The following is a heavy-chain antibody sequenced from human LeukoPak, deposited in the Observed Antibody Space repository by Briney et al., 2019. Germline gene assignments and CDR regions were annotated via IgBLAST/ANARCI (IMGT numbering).Heavy chain of an antibody. J-gene: IGHJ4*02. CDR1: RGTFSSYA. Sequence: SVKVSCKASRGTFSSYAISWVRQAPGQGLEWMGGIIPIFGTANYAQKFQGRVTMTTDTSTSTAYMELRSLRSDDTAVYYCARDLYSHNLDAEYWGQGTLVTVSS. D-gene: IGHD5-18*01. CDR2: IIPIFGTA. CDR3: ARDLYSHNLDAEY. V-gene: IGHV1-69*05.